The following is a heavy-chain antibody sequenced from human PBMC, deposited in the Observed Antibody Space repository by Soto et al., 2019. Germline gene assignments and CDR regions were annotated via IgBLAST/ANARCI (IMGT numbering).Heavy chain of an antibody. CDR2: INQDGSEK. D-gene: IGHD5-12*01. J-gene: IGHJ4*02. V-gene: IGHV3-7*01. CDR1: RFTFSNYW. Sequence: EVQLVESGGGLVQPGGSLRLSCVASRFTFSNYWMTWVRQAPGKGLEWVANINQDGSEKDYVDSVKGRFTISRDNAKNSMYLQVSSLRVEDTAVYYCARLQWLVGLDHWGQGILDTVSS. CDR3: ARLQWLVGLDH.